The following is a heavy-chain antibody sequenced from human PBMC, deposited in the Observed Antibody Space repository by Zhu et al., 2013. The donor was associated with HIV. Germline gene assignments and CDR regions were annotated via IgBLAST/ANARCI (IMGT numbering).Heavy chain of an antibody. Sequence: QVQLVQSGAEVKKPGSSVKVSCKASGGTFSSYTISWVRQAPGQGLEWVGRIIPILGITDYAQKFQGRVTITADKSTSTAYMELSSLRSEDTAVYYCARFWSGYFDDWGQGTLVTVSS. CDR1: GGTFSSYT. J-gene: IGHJ4*02. CDR3: ARFWSGYFDD. V-gene: IGHV1-69*02. CDR2: IIPILGIT. D-gene: IGHD3-3*01.